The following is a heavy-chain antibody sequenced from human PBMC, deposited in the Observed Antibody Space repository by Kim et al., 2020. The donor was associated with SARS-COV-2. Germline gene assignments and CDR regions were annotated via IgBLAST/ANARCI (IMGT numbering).Heavy chain of an antibody. CDR3: ATPPPGPGDYYYMDV. V-gene: IGHV1-24*01. CDR2: FDPEDGET. Sequence: ASVKVSCKVSGYTLTELSMHWVRQAPGKGLEWMGGFDPEDGETIYAQKFQGRVTMTEDTSTDTAYMERSSLRSEDTAVYYCATPPPGPGDYYYMDVWGKGTTVTVSS. CDR1: GYTLTELS. J-gene: IGHJ6*03.